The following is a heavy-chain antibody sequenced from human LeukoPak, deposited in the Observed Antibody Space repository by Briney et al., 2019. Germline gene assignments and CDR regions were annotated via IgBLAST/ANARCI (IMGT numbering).Heavy chain of an antibody. D-gene: IGHD1-26*01. V-gene: IGHV3-53*01. J-gene: IGHJ3*02. CDR1: GFTFSSYW. Sequence: GGSLRLSCAASGFTFSSYWMSWVRQAPGKGLEWVSEIYSDGSTYYAASVKGRFSISRDNSKNTVYLQMNRLRAEDTAVYYCARDLREHGVFDIWGRGTMVTVSS. CDR3: ARDLREHGVFDI. CDR2: IYSDGST.